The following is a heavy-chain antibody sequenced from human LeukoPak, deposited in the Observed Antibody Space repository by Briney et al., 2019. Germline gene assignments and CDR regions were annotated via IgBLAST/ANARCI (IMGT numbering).Heavy chain of an antibody. Sequence: PSETLSLTCSVSGGPMSGHYWSWPRQPPGKGLEWIGYIYYSGTTNYNPSLESRVTISVDTSKNQFSLKLSSLTAADSAVYYCAREYIGYDDFVGWFDPWGQGTLVTVSS. V-gene: IGHV4-59*11. CDR3: AREYIGYDDFVGWFDP. CDR2: IYYSGTT. CDR1: GGPMSGHY. D-gene: IGHD5-12*01. J-gene: IGHJ5*02.